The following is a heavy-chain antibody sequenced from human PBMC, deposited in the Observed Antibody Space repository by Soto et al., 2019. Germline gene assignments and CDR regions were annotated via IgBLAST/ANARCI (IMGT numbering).Heavy chain of an antibody. Sequence: PSETLSLTCTVSGGSVSSGSYYWRWIRQPPGKGLEWIGEINHNGSTNYNPSLKGRVTISVDTSKNQFSLKLISVTAADTAVYYCARGQKIWRTTVTHFDYWRQGTLVTVSS. D-gene: IGHD4-17*01. J-gene: IGHJ4*02. CDR2: INHNGST. V-gene: IGHV4-39*07. CDR3: ARGQKIWRTTVTHFDY. CDR1: GGSVSSGSYY.